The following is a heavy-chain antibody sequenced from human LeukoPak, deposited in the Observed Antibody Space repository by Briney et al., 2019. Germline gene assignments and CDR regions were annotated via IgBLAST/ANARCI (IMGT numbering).Heavy chain of an antibody. CDR2: IYYSRST. CDR3: ARGGEVGTTTAWFDP. CDR1: GGSISSGSYY. V-gene: IGHV4-61*01. J-gene: IGHJ5*02. Sequence: IPSETLSLTCTVSGGSISSGSYYWSWIRQPPGKGLEWIGYIYYSRSTNYNPSLKSRVAISVDTSKNQFSLKLTSVTAADTAVYYCARGGEVGTTTAWFDPWGQGILVTVSS. D-gene: IGHD1-26*01.